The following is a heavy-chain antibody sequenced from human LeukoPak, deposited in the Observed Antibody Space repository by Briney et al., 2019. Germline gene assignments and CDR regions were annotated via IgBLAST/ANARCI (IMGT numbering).Heavy chain of an antibody. CDR2: IYYSGST. CDR1: GGSISSYY. J-gene: IGHJ4*02. V-gene: IGHV4-59*01. CDR3: ARGDSSGSYPFDY. Sequence: SETLSLTCTVSGGSISSYYCSWIRQPPGKGLEWIGYIYYSGSTNYNPSLKSRVTISVDTSKNQFSLKLSSVTAADTAVYYCARGDSSGSYPFDYCGQGTLVTVSS. D-gene: IGHD6-19*01.